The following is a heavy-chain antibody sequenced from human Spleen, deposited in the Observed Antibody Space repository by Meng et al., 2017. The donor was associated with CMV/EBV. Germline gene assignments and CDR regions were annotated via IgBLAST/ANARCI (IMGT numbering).Heavy chain of an antibody. CDR2: ISSRDGTT. J-gene: IGHJ4*02. V-gene: IGHV3-48*03. D-gene: IGHD3-10*01. CDR3: AREGRFGSGSYGADDS. Sequence: GESLKISWVASGFALNYYDMNWARQAPGKGLEWVSYISSRDGTTYYADSVKGRFTISRDNVKNLVYLQMNSLRVEDTAVYYCAREGRFGSGSYGADDSWGQGTLVTVSS. CDR1: GFALNYYD.